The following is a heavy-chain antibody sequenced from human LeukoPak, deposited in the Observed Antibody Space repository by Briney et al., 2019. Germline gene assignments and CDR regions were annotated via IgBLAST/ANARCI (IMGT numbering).Heavy chain of an antibody. Sequence: SETLSLTCAVSGYSISSGYYWGWIRQPPGKGLEWIGSIYHSGSTYYNPSLKSRVTISVDTSKNQFSLKLSSVTAADTAVYYCARSGGLRWYPYYYYYMDVWGKGTTVTVSS. CDR2: IYHSGST. D-gene: IGHD4-23*01. CDR3: ARSGGLRWYPYYYYYMDV. V-gene: IGHV4-38-2*01. J-gene: IGHJ6*03. CDR1: GYSISSGYY.